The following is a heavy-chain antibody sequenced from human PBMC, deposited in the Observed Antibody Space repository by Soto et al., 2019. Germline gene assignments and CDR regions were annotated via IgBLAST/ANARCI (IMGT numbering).Heavy chain of an antibody. V-gene: IGHV6-1*01. D-gene: IGHD1-7*01. CDR3: ARGVWETGTTGRTYYGMDV. J-gene: IGHJ6*02. Sequence: QVQLQQSGPGLVKPSQTLSLTCAISGDSVSSNSAAWNWIRQSPSRGLEWLGRTYYRSKWYNDYAVSVKRRITINPDTSKNQFSLQLNSVTPEDTAVYYCARGVWETGTTGRTYYGMDVWGQGTTVTVSS. CDR2: TYYRSKWYN. CDR1: GDSVSSNSAA.